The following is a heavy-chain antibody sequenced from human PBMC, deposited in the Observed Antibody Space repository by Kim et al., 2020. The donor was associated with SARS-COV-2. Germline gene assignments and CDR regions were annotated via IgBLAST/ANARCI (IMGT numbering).Heavy chain of an antibody. CDR3: AQGRGNTAMVEPLYWYFDL. D-gene: IGHD5-18*01. V-gene: IGHV4-34*01. CDR1: GGSFSGYY. J-gene: IGHJ2*01. Sequence: SETLSLTCAVYGGSFSGYYWSWIRQPPGKGLEWIGEINHSGSTNYNPSLKSRVTISVDTSKNQFSLKLSSVTAADTAVYYCAQGRGNTAMVEPLYWYFDLWGRGTLVTVSS. CDR2: INHSGST.